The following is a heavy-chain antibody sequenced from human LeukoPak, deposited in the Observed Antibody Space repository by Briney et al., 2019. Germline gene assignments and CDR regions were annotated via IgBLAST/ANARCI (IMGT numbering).Heavy chain of an antibody. CDR1: GGTFSSYA. D-gene: IGHD3-10*01. J-gene: IGHJ6*04. V-gene: IGHV1-69*13. CDR2: IIPIFGTA. CDR3: ARDGMVRGVRSSPYYYGMDV. Sequence: ASVKVSCEASGGTFSSYAISWVRQAPGQGLEWMGGIIPIFGTANYAQKFQGRVTITADESTSTAYMELSSLRSEDTAVYYCARDGMVRGVRSSPYYYGMDVWGKGTTVTVSS.